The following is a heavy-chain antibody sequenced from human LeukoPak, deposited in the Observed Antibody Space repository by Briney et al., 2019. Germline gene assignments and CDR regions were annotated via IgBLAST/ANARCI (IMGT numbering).Heavy chain of an antibody. CDR1: GYMFSTYG. D-gene: IGHD3-16*01. CDR2: ISAYNDNT. V-gene: IGHV1-18*01. J-gene: IGHJ4*02. Sequence: AAVKVSFKASGYMFSTYGISWVRQAPGQGLEWMGWISAYNDNTNFAQKFQGRVTMTTDTSTSTVYMELRSLRSDDTAVYYCARNPLWGATVGYYFDYWGQGTPVTVSS. CDR3: ARNPLWGATVGYYFDY.